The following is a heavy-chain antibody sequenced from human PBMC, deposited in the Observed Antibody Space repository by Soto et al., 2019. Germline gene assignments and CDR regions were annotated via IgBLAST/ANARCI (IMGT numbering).Heavy chain of an antibody. CDR2: ISGSGGST. J-gene: IGHJ4*02. CDR3: AKDGEIAVASLLDY. Sequence: GGSLRLSCAASGFTFSSYAMSWVRQAPGKGLEWVSAISGSGGSTYYADSVKGRFTISRDNSKNTLYLQMNSLRAEDTAVYYCAKDGEIAVASLLDYWGQGTLVTVSS. D-gene: IGHD6-19*01. V-gene: IGHV3-23*01. CDR1: GFTFSSYA.